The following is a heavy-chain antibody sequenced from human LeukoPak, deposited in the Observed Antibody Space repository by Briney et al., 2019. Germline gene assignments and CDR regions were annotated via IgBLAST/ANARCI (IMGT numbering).Heavy chain of an antibody. CDR1: GYSFTSYW. V-gene: IGHV5-51*01. J-gene: IGHJ6*02. Sequence: GESLKISCKGSGYSFTSYWIGWVRQMPGKGLEWMGIIYPGDSDTRYSPSFQGQVTISADKSISTTYVQWSSLKASDTAMYYCASIIVAAAGRGYYYYGMDVWGQGTTVSVSS. D-gene: IGHD6-13*01. CDR2: IYPGDSDT. CDR3: ASIIVAAAGRGYYYYGMDV.